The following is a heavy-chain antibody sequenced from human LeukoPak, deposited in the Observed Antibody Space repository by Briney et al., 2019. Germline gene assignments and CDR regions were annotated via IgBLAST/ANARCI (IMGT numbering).Heavy chain of an antibody. CDR3: ARVDCSGGSCYFDY. D-gene: IGHD2-15*01. J-gene: IGHJ4*02. CDR1: GFTFSRYW. Sequence: PGGSLRLSCAASGFTFSRYWMHWVRQTPGKGLVWVSRINSDGSSTRYADSVKGRFTISSDNAKNTLDLQMSSLRAEDTAVYYCARVDCSGGSCYFDYWGQGTLVTVSP. V-gene: IGHV3-74*01. CDR2: INSDGSST.